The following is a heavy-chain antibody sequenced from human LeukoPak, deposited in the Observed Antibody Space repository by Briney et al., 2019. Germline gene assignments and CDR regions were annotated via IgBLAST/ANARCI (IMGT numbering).Heavy chain of an antibody. J-gene: IGHJ6*03. CDR1: GNFISSSSYY. V-gene: IGHV4-39*01. CDR3: ARGVGDYYYYYMDV. D-gene: IGHD3-16*01. Sequence: SETLSLTCTVSGNFISSSSYYWVWIRQPPGKGLEWIGSIYYSGSTYYNPSLKSRVTISVDTSKNQFSLKLSSVTAADTAVYYCARGVGDYYYYYMDVWGKGTTVTISS. CDR2: IYYSGST.